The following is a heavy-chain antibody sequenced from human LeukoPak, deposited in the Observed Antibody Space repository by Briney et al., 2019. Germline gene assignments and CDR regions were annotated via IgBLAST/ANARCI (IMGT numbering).Heavy chain of an antibody. CDR3: ARHLWYQLLSRAFDI. Sequence: SETLSLTCAVYGGSFSGYYWSWIRQPPGKGLEWIGEINHSGSTNYNPSLKSRVTISVDTSKNQFSLKLSSVTAADTAVYYCARHLWYQLLSRAFDIWGQGTMVTVSS. CDR2: INHSGST. V-gene: IGHV4-34*01. J-gene: IGHJ3*02. CDR1: GGSFSGYY. D-gene: IGHD2-2*01.